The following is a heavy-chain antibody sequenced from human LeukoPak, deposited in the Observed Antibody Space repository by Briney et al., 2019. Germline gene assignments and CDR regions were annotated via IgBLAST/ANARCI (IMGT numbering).Heavy chain of an antibody. CDR1: GFTFSSYA. Sequence: GGSLRLSCAASGFTFSSYAMSWVRQAPGKGLEWVSAISGSGGSTYYADSVKGRFTISRDNSKNTVYLQMNNLRAEDTAVYYCAKRHCIGGACYSTDWGQGALVTVSS. CDR3: AKRHCIGGACYSTD. D-gene: IGHD2-15*01. CDR2: ISGSGGST. V-gene: IGHV3-23*01. J-gene: IGHJ4*02.